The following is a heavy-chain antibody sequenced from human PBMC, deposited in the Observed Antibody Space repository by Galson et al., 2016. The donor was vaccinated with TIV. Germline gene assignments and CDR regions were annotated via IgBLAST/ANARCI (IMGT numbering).Heavy chain of an antibody. CDR1: GFTFASYG. CDR3: GRAFYNNGWFIEY. D-gene: IGHD6-19*01. J-gene: IGHJ4*02. Sequence: SLRLSCAASGFTFASYGMHWVRQAPGKGLEWVTLMWYDGSDKYYADSVKGRFTTSRDNSKNTLYLQMNSLRAEDTATYYCGRAFYNNGWFIEYWGQGTLVTVPS. CDR2: MWYDGSDK. V-gene: IGHV3-33*01.